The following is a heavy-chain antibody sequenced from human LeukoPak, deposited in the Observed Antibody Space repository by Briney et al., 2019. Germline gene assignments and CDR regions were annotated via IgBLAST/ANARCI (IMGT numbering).Heavy chain of an antibody. CDR3: AKDSGWIQFID. V-gene: IGHV3-23*01. D-gene: IGHD5-18*01. Sequence: GGSLRLSCAASGFTFSSYEMNWVRQAPGKGLEWVSGVIPSGGTTYYADSVKGRLTISRDNSKNTMYLQMNSLRAEDTGVYYCAKDSGWIQFIDWGQGTLVTVSS. J-gene: IGHJ4*02. CDR2: VIPSGGTT. CDR1: GFTFSSYE.